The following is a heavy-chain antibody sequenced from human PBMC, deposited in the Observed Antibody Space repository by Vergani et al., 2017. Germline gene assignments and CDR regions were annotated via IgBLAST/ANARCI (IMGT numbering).Heavy chain of an antibody. V-gene: IGHV4-34*01. CDR2: INHSGSH. J-gene: IGHJ4*02. D-gene: IGHD3-10*01. CDR1: GGSFSGYY. CDR3: ARGGLGVYGSGSYYPFDY. Sequence: QVQLQQWGAGLLKPSETLSLTCAVYGGSFSGYYWSWFRQPPGKGLVWIGEINHSGSHYTNPSLKSRVTISVDTSKNQFSLKLSSVTAADTAVYYCARGGLGVYGSGSYYPFDYWGQGTLVTVSS.